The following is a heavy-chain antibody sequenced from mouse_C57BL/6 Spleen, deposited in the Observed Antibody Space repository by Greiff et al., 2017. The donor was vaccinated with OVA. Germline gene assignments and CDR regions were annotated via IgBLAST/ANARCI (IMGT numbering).Heavy chain of an antibody. V-gene: IGHV1-26*01. D-gene: IGHD1-1*01. CDR1: GYTFTDYY. CDR3: ARWYYGSPYYAMDY. Sequence: EVQLQQSGPELVKPGASVKISCKASGYTFTDYYMNWVKQSHGKSLEWIGDINPNNGGTSYNQKFKGKATLTVDKSSSTAYMELRSLTSEDSAVYYCARWYYGSPYYAMDYWGQGTSVTVSS. CDR2: INPNNGGT. J-gene: IGHJ4*01.